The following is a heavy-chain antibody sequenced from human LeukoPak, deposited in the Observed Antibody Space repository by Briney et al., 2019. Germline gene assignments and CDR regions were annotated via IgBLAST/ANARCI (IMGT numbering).Heavy chain of an antibody. CDR2: ISGSGVTM. V-gene: IGHV3-48*03. J-gene: IGHJ4*02. D-gene: IGHD6-19*01. CDR1: GFTFSSYK. Sequence: GGSLRLSCAASGFTFSSYKMNWVRQAPGRGLEWVSYISGSGVTMYYADSVKGRFTISRDDAKNSLYLQMNSLRAEDTAVYYCAREDIRLDYFDYWGQGTLVTVPS. CDR3: AREDIRLDYFDY.